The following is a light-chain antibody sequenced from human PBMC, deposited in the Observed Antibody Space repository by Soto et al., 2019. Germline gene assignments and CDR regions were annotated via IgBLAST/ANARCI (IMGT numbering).Light chain of an antibody. CDR2: GAS. J-gene: IGKJ4*01. V-gene: IGKV3D-20*02. Sequence: IVLTQSPGTLPLHPGGRSTLSCSASQMVSSSCLAWYQQKPGQAPRLLISGASSRATGIPDRFSGSGSGTDFTLTIRSLEPEDSAVYYCQQRSNWPPNTCGGGTKGAIK. CDR1: QMVSSSC. CDR3: QQRSNWPPNT.